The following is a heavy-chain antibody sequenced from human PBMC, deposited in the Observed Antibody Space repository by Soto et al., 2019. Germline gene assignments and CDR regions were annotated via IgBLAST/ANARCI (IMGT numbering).Heavy chain of an antibody. Sequence: SETLSLTCTVSGGSVSSNSYSWGWVRQSPGKGLEWIGTIYSNDNTHYNPSLKSRVTISVDTSKNQFSLKLSSVTAADTAVYYCARHNYDGSGYYYYYYYGMDVWGQGTTVTVSS. J-gene: IGHJ6*02. CDR3: ARHNYDGSGYYYYYYYGMDV. V-gene: IGHV4-39*01. D-gene: IGHD3-22*01. CDR1: GGSVSSNSYS. CDR2: IYSNDNT.